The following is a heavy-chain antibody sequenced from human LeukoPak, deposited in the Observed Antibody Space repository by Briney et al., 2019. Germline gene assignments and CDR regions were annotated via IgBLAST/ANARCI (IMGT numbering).Heavy chain of an antibody. CDR1: GGTFSSYA. D-gene: IGHD3-10*01. CDR3: ARDGVLAGSYHTYYFDY. V-gene: IGHV1-69*13. Sequence: ASVTVSCKASGGTFSSYAISWVRQAPGQGLEWMGGIIPIFGTANYAQKFQGRVTITADESTSTAYMELSSLRSEDTAVYYCARDGVLAGSYHTYYFDYWGQGTLVTVSS. CDR2: IIPIFGTA. J-gene: IGHJ4*02.